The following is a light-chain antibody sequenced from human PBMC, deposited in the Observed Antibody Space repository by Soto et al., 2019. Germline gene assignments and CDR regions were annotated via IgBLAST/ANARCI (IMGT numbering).Light chain of an antibody. J-gene: IGKJ2*01. CDR2: GAS. CDR1: QSVSSSY. Sequence: EIVLTQSPGTLSLPPGERATLSCRASQSVSSSYLAWYQQKPGQAPRLLIYGASSRATGIPDRFSGSGSGTDFTLTISRLEPEAVAVYYCQQYGSSAYTFGQGTELEIK. V-gene: IGKV3-20*01. CDR3: QQYGSSAYT.